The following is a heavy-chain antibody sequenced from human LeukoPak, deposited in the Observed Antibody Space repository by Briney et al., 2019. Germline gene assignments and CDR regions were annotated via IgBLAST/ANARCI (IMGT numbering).Heavy chain of an antibody. J-gene: IGHJ4*02. CDR3: AQRGYSGSDY. V-gene: IGHV3-7*01. CDR1: RYTFSSYW. CDR2: IKQDGSEK. D-gene: IGHD5-12*01. Sequence: GGSMRLSCAASRYTFSSYWMSWVRQAQGKGLEWVANIKQDGSEKYYVDSVKGRFTISRDNAKNSLYLQMNSLRAEDTAVYYCAQRGYSGSDYWGQGALVTVSS.